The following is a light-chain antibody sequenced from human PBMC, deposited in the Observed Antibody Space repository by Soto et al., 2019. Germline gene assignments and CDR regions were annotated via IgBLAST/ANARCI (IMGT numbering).Light chain of an antibody. CDR3: ETWDFNTRV. Sequence: QPVLTQSSSASASLGSSVKLTCTLSSGHSSYIIAWHQQQPGKAPRYLMKLEGSGSYNKGSGVPDRFSGSSSGADRYLTISNIQCEDEADYYCETWDFNTRVFGGGTKLTVL. J-gene: IGLJ3*02. CDR1: SGHSSYI. V-gene: IGLV4-60*02. CDR2: LEGSGSY.